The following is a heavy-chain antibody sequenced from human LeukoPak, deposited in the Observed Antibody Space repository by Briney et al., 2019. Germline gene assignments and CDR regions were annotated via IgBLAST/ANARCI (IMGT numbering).Heavy chain of an antibody. D-gene: IGHD5-12*01. V-gene: IGHV3-48*03. CDR1: GFTFSSYE. CDR2: ISSSGSTI. CDR3: ARDQGYSGYPGNYYYSGMTS. Sequence: PGGSLRLSCAASGFTFSSYEINWVRQAPGKGLEWVSYISSSGSTIYYADSVKGRFTISRDNAKNSLYLQMNSLRAEDTAVYYCARDQGYSGYPGNYYYSGMTSGAKGPRSPSPQ. J-gene: IGHJ6*04.